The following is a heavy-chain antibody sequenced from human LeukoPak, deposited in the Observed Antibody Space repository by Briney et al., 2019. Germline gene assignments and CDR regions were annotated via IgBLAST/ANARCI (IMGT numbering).Heavy chain of an antibody. CDR1: VFTFSSYA. D-gene: IGHD5-18*01. CDR3: AKTKGYSYGYYFDY. Sequence: GGSLRLSCAASVFTFSSYAMHWVRQSLGKGLEWVAVMSYDGFNKYYADSVKGRFTISRDNSKNTLYLQMNSLRAKDTAVYYCAKTKGYSYGYYFDYWGQGTLVTVSS. CDR2: MSYDGFNK. J-gene: IGHJ4*02. V-gene: IGHV3-30*18.